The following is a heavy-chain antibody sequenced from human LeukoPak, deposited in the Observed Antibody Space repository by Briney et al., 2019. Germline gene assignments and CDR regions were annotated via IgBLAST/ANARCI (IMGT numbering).Heavy chain of an antibody. CDR1: GYTFTGYY. J-gene: IGHJ5*02. CDR2: INPSSGGT. D-gene: IGHD4-17*01. Sequence: ASVKVSCKASGYTFTGYYMHWVRQAPGQGLEWMGRINPSSGGTNYAQKFQGRVTMTRDTSISTAYMELSRLRSDDTAVYYCARGADYGDDGGWFDPWGQGTLVTVSS. CDR3: ARGADYGDDGGWFDP. V-gene: IGHV1-2*06.